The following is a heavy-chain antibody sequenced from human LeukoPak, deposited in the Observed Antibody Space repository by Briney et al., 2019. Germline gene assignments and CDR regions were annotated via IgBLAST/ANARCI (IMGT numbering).Heavy chain of an antibody. D-gene: IGHD3-22*01. J-gene: IGHJ3*02. V-gene: IGHV4-59*08. CDR2: IHYSGST. CDR1: GGSFSGYY. Sequence: SETLSLTCAVYGGSFSGYYWSWIRQSPGKGLEWIGYIHYSGSTNYNPSLKSRVTISVDTSKNQFSLKLSSVTAADTAVYYCVREYYYDSSGRVGAFDIWGQGTKVTVSS. CDR3: VREYYYDSSGRVGAFDI.